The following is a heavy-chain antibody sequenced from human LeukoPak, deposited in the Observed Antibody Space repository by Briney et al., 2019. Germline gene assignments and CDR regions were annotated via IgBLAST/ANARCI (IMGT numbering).Heavy chain of an antibody. V-gene: IGHV4-59*08. Sequence: SETLSLTCTVSGDSINNYYWSWIRQPPGKGLEWIGYIYYSGRTNYNPSLKSRVTISVDTSKNQFSLKLSSVTAADTAVYYCASVRGYSSGWYASGFDPWGQGTLVTVSS. CDR1: GDSINNYY. CDR2: IYYSGRT. D-gene: IGHD6-19*01. J-gene: IGHJ5*02. CDR3: ASVRGYSSGWYASGFDP.